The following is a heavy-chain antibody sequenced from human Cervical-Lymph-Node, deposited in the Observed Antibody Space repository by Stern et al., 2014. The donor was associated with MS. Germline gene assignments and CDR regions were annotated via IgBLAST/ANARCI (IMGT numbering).Heavy chain of an antibody. CDR3: ARGGSGWPFDH. Sequence: QVHLVQSGAEVKKPGASVKVSCKASGYSLTIYGISWVRQDPGPGLEWLGWISPYNGNTNYVQKLQGRVTMTIDTSTSTAYMELGNLRSDDTAVYYCARGGSGWPFDHWGQGTLVTVSS. D-gene: IGHD6-19*01. V-gene: IGHV1-18*01. CDR2: ISPYNGNT. J-gene: IGHJ4*02. CDR1: GYSLTIYG.